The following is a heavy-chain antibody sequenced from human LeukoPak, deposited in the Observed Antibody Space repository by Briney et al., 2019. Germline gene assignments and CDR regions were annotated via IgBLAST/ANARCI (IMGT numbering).Heavy chain of an antibody. D-gene: IGHD1-26*01. CDR3: ARQMQSHGNFDS. V-gene: IGHV3-13*01. J-gene: IGHJ4*02. CDR1: GFTVSSYA. CDR2: LCIGGDT. Sequence: GGSLRLSCAASGFTVSSYAMHWVRQPIGKGLEWVSALCIGGDTFYPGSVKGRFTISREDARNSLYLQMNSLRAEDTAMYYCARQMQSHGNFDSWGQGTLVTVSS.